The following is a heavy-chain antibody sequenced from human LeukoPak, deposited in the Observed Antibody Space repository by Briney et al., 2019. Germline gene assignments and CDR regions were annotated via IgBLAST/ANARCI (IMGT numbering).Heavy chain of an antibody. CDR2: IYSSGST. D-gene: IGHD3-10*01. Sequence: PSETLSLTCAVPGDSISSGSYYWSWIRQPAGKGLEWIGRIYSSGSTNYNPSFKSRVTISVDTSKNQFSLKLSSVTAADTAVYYCAREFLWFGEYYYMDVWGKGTTVTVFS. J-gene: IGHJ6*03. CDR1: GDSISSGSYY. CDR3: AREFLWFGEYYYMDV. V-gene: IGHV4-61*02.